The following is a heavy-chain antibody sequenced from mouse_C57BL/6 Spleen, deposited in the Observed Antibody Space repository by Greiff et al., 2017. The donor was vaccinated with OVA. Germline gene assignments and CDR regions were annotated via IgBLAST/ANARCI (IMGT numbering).Heavy chain of an antibody. D-gene: IGHD2-5*01. V-gene: IGHV5-17*01. Sequence: VHVKQSGGGLVKPGGSLKLSCAASGFTFSDYGMHWVRQAPEKGLEWVAYISSGSSTIYYADTVKGRFTISRDNAKNTLFLQMTSLRSEDTAMYYCAREGYYSNEYYFDYWGQGTTLTVSS. J-gene: IGHJ2*01. CDR1: GFTFSDYG. CDR2: ISSGSSTI. CDR3: AREGYYSNEYYFDY.